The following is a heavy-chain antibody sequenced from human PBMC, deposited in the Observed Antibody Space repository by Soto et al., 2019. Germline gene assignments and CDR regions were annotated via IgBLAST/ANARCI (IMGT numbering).Heavy chain of an antibody. Sequence: QVQLVQSGAEVKKPESSVKVSCKAPGGTFSTYAISWVRQAPGQGLEWMGGIIPMFGTANYAQRFQDRVTKTADESTNTAYMKPSSLRSEDTAVYFCASGIQLWLRRINNGYSGWGQGTLVTVSS. J-gene: IGHJ4*02. D-gene: IGHD5-18*01. CDR2: IIPMFGTA. V-gene: IGHV1-69*12. CDR1: GGTFSTYA. CDR3: ASGIQLWLRRINNGYSG.